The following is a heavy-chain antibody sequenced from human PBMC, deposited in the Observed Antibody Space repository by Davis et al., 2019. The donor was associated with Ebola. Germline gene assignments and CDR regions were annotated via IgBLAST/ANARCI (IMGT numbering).Heavy chain of an antibody. CDR3: ARVEVQGVDY. Sequence: PSETLSLTCTVSGGSISSSSYYWGWIRQPPGKGLEWIGYIYYSGSTYYNPSLKSRVTISVDTSKNQFSLKLSSVTAADTAVDYCARVEVQGVDYWGQGTLVTVSS. CDR1: GGSISSSSYY. V-gene: IGHV4-31*03. D-gene: IGHD3-10*01. J-gene: IGHJ4*02. CDR2: IYYSGST.